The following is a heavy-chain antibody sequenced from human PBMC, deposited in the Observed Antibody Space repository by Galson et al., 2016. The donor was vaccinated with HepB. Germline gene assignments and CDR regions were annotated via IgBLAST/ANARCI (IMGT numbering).Heavy chain of an antibody. Sequence: ETLSLTCTVSGGSISSSSYYWRWIRQPPGKGLEWIGSIYYSGSTDYNPSLKSRVTISVDTSKNQFSLKLSSVTAADTAVYYCARRAATYDSSGYYYGADGDYWGQGTLVTVSS. CDR2: IYYSGST. CDR3: ARRAATYDSSGYYYGADGDY. J-gene: IGHJ4*02. D-gene: IGHD3-22*01. CDR1: GGSISSSSYY. V-gene: IGHV4-39*01.